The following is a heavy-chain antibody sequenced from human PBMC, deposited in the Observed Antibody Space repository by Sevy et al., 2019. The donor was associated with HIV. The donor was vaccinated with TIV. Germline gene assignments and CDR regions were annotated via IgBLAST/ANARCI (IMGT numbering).Heavy chain of an antibody. D-gene: IGHD2-15*01. CDR1: GFTFSSYG. Sequence: GGSLRLSCAASGFTFSSYGMHWVRQAPGKGLEWVAVIWYDGSNKYYADSVKGRFTISRDNSKNTLYLQMNSLGAEDTAVYYCARDRQENGYCSGGSCYWGPYYYYGMDVWGQGTTVTVSS. V-gene: IGHV3-33*01. CDR2: IWYDGSNK. CDR3: ARDRQENGYCSGGSCYWGPYYYYGMDV. J-gene: IGHJ6*02.